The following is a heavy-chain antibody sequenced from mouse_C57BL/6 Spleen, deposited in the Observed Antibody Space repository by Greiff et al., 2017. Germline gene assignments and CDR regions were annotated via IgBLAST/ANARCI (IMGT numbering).Heavy chain of an antibody. V-gene: IGHV1-53*01. CDR3: ARTITTVVDPAWFAY. D-gene: IGHD1-1*01. CDR2: INPSNGGT. Sequence: QVQLQQPGTELVKPGASVKLSCKASGYTFTSYWMHWVKQRPGQGLEWIGNINPSNGGTNYNEKFKSKAKLTVDKSSSTAYMQLSSLTSEDSAVYYCARTITTVVDPAWFAYWGQGTLVTVSA. CDR1: GYTFTSYW. J-gene: IGHJ3*01.